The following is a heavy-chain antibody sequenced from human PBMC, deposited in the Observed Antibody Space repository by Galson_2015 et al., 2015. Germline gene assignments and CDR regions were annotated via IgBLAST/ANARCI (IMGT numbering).Heavy chain of an antibody. D-gene: IGHD2-2*01. V-gene: IGHV1-69*13. CDR2: IIPIFGTA. CDR3: ARDRDIVVVPAAMPDPPLMDV. Sequence: SVKVSCKASGGTFSSYAISWVRQAPGQGLEWMGGIIPIFGTANYAQKFQGRVTITADESTSTAYMELSSLRSEDTAVYYCARDRDIVVVPAAMPDPPLMDVWGKGTTVTVSS. CDR1: GGTFSSYA. J-gene: IGHJ6*04.